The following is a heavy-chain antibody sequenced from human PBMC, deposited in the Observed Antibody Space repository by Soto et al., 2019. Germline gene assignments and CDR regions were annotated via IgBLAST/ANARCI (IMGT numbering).Heavy chain of an antibody. D-gene: IGHD6-19*01. J-gene: IGHJ4*02. Sequence: SETLSLTCAVSGGSISSGGYYWSWIRQQPGKGLEWIGYIYYNGSPYYNPSLESRVTISVDPSKNQFSLELGSVTVADTAVYYCARQNPYSSGSYYFDFWGQGTLVTVYS. CDR2: IYYNGSP. CDR1: GGSISSGGYY. CDR3: ARQNPYSSGSYYFDF. V-gene: IGHV4-31*11.